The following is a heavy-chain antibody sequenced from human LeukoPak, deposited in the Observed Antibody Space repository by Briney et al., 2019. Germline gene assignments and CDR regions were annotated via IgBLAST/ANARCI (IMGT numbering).Heavy chain of an antibody. Sequence: SVKVSCKASGGTFSSYAISWVRQAPGQALEWMGRIIPIFGTANYAQKFQGRVTITTDESTSTAYMELSSLRSEDTAVYYCARLWELRIGDYWGQGTLVTVSS. V-gene: IGHV1-69*05. CDR2: IIPIFGTA. CDR3: ARLWELRIGDY. J-gene: IGHJ4*02. CDR1: GGTFSSYA. D-gene: IGHD1-26*01.